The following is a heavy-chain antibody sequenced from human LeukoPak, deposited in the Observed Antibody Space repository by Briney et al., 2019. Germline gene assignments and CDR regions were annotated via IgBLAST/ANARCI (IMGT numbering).Heavy chain of an antibody. CDR3: ARHPFQYPFDY. CDR2: INHSGST. D-gene: IGHD2/OR15-2a*01. V-gene: IGHV4-34*01. J-gene: IGHJ4*02. Sequence: SETLSLTCAVYGGSFSGYYWSWIRQPPGKGLEWIGEINHSGSTNYNPSLKSRVTISVDTSKNQFSLKLSSVTAADTAVYYCARHPFQYPFDYWGQGTLVSVSS. CDR1: GGSFSGYY.